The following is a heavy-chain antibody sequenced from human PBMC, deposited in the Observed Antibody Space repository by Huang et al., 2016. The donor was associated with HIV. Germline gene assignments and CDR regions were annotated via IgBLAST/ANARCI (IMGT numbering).Heavy chain of an antibody. CDR3: ARDIAIFGEPLDS. CDR1: GVSVTRSPWY. Sequence: QPRLQESGPGLVKPSGTLSLTCTVSGVSVTRSPWYWVWVRQSPGTGLEWIASINYDGSTSYKSALKSRRSTARDTSKNQFSLKLTSVTAADTAVYFCARDIAIFGEPLDSWGQGTAVTVSS. V-gene: IGHV4-39*01. J-gene: IGHJ4*02. D-gene: IGHD3-3*01. CDR2: INYDGST.